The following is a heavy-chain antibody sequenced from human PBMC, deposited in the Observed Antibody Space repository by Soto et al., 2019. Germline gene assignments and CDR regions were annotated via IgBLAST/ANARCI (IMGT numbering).Heavy chain of an antibody. CDR3: ARDQLRFRRTGAFDI. J-gene: IGHJ3*02. Sequence: GASVKVSCKASGYTFTSYGISWVRQAPGQGLEWMGWISAYNGNTNYAQKLQGRVTMTTDTSTSTAYMELRSLRSDDTAVYYCARDQLRFRRTGAFDIWGQGTMVTVSS. D-gene: IGHD3-3*01. CDR1: GYTFTSYG. CDR2: ISAYNGNT. V-gene: IGHV1-18*01.